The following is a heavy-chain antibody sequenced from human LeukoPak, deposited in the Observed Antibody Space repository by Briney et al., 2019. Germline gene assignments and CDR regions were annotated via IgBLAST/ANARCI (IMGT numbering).Heavy chain of an antibody. Sequence: GGTLKLSWAASGFTFRGSAMHWVRQASGKGLEGVVRIRSKANSYATAYAGSVKGTFTISRDDSKNTASLQMNSLKPEATAVYYCTRHGTPGIAVDGGNSDYWGQGTLVTVSS. D-gene: IGHD6-19*01. V-gene: IGHV3-73*01. CDR3: TRHGTPGIAVDGGNSDY. J-gene: IGHJ4*02. CDR1: GFTFRGSA. CDR2: IRSKANSYAT.